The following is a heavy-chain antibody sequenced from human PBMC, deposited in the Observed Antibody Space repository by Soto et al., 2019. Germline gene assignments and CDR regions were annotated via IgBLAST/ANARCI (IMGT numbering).Heavy chain of an antibody. CDR1: GGSFSGYY. CDR2: INHSAST. D-gene: IGHD3-3*01. CDR3: ARGPFPYYDFWSGYYQAGFDY. V-gene: IGHV4-34*01. J-gene: IGHJ4*02. Sequence: QVQLQQWGAGLLKPSETLSLTCAVYGGSFSGYYWSWIRQPPGKGLEWIGEINHSASTNYNPSLKSRVTISVDTSKNQFSLKLSSVTAADTAVYYCARGPFPYYDFWSGYYQAGFDYWGQGTLVTVSS.